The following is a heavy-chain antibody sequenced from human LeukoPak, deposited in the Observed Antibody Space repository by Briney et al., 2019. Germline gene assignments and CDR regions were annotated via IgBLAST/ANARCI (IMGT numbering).Heavy chain of an antibody. CDR2: VYYSGST. CDR1: GASLSDGNYY. D-gene: IGHD6-19*01. J-gene: IGHJ4*02. V-gene: IGHV4-61*01. CDR3: ARDRGSSWSH. Sequence: SETLSLTCSGSGASLSDGNYYWRWLRQPPGKGLEWIGYVYYSGSTNYNPSLKSRVTMSVDTSKNQFSLKQNSMTAADTAVYYGARDRGSSWSHWGQGTLVTVSS.